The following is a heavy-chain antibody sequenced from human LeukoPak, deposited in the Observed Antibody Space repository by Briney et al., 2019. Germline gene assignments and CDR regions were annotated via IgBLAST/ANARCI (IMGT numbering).Heavy chain of an antibody. CDR2: IIPIFGTA. Sequence: GSSVKVSCKASGGTFRSYAISWVRQAPRQGLEWMGGIIPIFGTANYAQKFQGRVTITTDESTSTAYMELSSLRSEDTAVYYCAETGDSSGWYRSFDYWGQGTLVTVSS. CDR1: GGTFRSYA. J-gene: IGHJ4*02. D-gene: IGHD6-19*01. V-gene: IGHV1-69*05. CDR3: AETGDSSGWYRSFDY.